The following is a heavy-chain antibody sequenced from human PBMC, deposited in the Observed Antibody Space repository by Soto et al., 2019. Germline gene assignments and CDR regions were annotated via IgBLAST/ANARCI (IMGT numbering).Heavy chain of an antibody. CDR2: ISYDGSYK. CDR1: GFTFSSYG. V-gene: IGHV3-30*18. D-gene: IGHD3-16*01. CDR3: AKWYGGFDY. Sequence: QVQLVESGGGVVQPGRSLRLSCAASGFTFSSYGMHWVRQAPGRGLEWVAVISYDGSYKYYADSVKGRFTISRDNSKNTLYLQMNSLRAEDTAVYYCAKWYGGFDYWRQGTLVTVSS. J-gene: IGHJ4*02.